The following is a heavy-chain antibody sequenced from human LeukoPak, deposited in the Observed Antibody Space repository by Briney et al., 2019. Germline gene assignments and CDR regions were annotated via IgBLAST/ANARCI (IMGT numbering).Heavy chain of an antibody. D-gene: IGHD2-8*01. CDR2: INPSGGST. V-gene: IGHV1-46*01. Sequence: GASVKVSCKASGYTFTSYYMHWVRQAPGQGLEWMGIINPSGGSTSYAQKFQGRVTMTRDTSTSTVYMELSSLRSEDTAVYYCAREPVSTNGYYYYYGMDVWGQGTTVTVSS. CDR3: AREPVSTNGYYYYYGMDV. CDR1: GYTFTSYY. J-gene: IGHJ6*02.